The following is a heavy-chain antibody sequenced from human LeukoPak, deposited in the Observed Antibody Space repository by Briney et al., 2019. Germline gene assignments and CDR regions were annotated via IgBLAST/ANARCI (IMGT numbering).Heavy chain of an antibody. CDR3: ARDESYAFDI. CDR2: FSSISGVI. Sequence: AGGSLRLSCAASGFTFSSYSMNWVRQAPGKGLEWVSYFSSISGVISYADSVKGRFTISRDNAKNSLYLQMNSLRDEDTAVYYCARDESYAFDIWGQGTMVTVSS. V-gene: IGHV3-48*02. J-gene: IGHJ3*02. CDR1: GFTFSSYS.